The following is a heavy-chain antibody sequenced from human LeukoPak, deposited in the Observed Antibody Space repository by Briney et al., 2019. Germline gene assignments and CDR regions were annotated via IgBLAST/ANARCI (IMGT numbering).Heavy chain of an antibody. CDR1: GFTFSSYA. J-gene: IGHJ4*02. V-gene: IGHV3-64D*09. D-gene: IGHD3-22*01. CDR2: ISTNGDRT. Sequence: GGSLRLSCSASGFTFSSYAMEWVRQAPGKGLEYVSTISTNGDRTNYADSVKERFTVSRDNSKNTLYLQMTSLRAEDTAVYYCVKQLFVDYYDSSGLYWGQGTLVTVSS. CDR3: VKQLFVDYYDSSGLY.